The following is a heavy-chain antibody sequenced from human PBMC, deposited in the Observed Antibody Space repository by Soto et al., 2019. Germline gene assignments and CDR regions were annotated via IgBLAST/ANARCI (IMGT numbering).Heavy chain of an antibody. Sequence: PGGSLRLSCAASGFDASVNYMTWVRQAPGKGLEWVSAINSGGSTFYADSVKGRLTISRDNSKNTLYLQMNSLRVEDTAMYYCVRENYYYGMDVRGQGTAVTVSS. J-gene: IGHJ6*02. CDR3: VRENYYYGMDV. CDR1: GFDASVNY. CDR2: INSGGST. V-gene: IGHV3-66*01.